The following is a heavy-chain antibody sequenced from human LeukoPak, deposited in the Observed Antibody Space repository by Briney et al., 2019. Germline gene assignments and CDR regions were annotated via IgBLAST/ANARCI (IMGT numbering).Heavy chain of an antibody. D-gene: IGHD5-24*01. Sequence: SETLSLTCTVSGGSVSSGNYYWDWIRQPPGKGLEWIGFIDYSGRTNYNPSLKSRVTISVDTSKNRFSLKLSSVTAADTAVYYCARDGAIWGQGTMVTVSS. CDR2: IDYSGRT. J-gene: IGHJ3*01. CDR3: ARDGAI. CDR1: GGSVSSGNYY. V-gene: IGHV4-61*01.